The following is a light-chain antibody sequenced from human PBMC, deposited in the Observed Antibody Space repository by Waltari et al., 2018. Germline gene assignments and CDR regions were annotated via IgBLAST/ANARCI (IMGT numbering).Light chain of an antibody. CDR3: AAWDDSLDGWV. Sequence: QSVLTQPPSASGTPGQRVTISCSGSSSNIGGDPVSWYQPLPGPAPNLLIYSNNQRPSGVPDRFSGSKSGTTASLAISGLQSEDEAAYYCAAWDDSLDGWVFGGGTKLTVL. J-gene: IGLJ3*02. CDR1: SSNIGGDP. V-gene: IGLV1-44*01. CDR2: SNN.